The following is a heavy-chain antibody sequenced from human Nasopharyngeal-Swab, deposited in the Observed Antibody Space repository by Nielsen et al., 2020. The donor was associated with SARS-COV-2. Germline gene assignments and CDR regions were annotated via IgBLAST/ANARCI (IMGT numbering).Heavy chain of an antibody. CDR3: ARDGRNGYCSSTGCYFVYYFDY. CDR2: IYYSGST. Sequence: RQAPGKGLEWLGSIYYSGSTYYNPSLKSRVTISVDTSKNQFSLKLSSVTAADTAVYYCARDGRNGYCSSTGCYFVYYFDYWGQGTLVTVSS. V-gene: IGHV4-39*07. D-gene: IGHD2-2*01. J-gene: IGHJ4*02.